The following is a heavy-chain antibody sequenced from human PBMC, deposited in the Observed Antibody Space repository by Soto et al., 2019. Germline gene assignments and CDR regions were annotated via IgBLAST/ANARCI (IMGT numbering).Heavy chain of an antibody. CDR1: GFSFRDAW. Sequence: EVQMVESGGCLVKPGGSLRLSCAVSGFSFRDAWMNWVRQAPGKGLEWVGRIKGRAAGGAIDYAAPVKGRFTISRDDSEDTLYLQIKSLKTEDTAMYYCTTDGSFGGVVVAFHLWGQGTMLSVSS. CDR2: IKGRAAGGAI. V-gene: IGHV3-15*07. J-gene: IGHJ3*01. CDR3: TTDGSFGGVVVAFHL. D-gene: IGHD3-10*01.